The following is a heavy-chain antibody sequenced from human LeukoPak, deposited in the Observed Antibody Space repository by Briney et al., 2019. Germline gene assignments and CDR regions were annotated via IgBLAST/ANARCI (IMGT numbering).Heavy chain of an antibody. Sequence: ASVNVSCKASGYTFTSYDINWVRQAPGQGLEWMGWMNPNSGNTGYAQKFQGRVTMTRNTSISTAYMELSSLRSDDTAVYYCARRFRYVPPGSIYYYYYMDVWGKGTTVTVSS. J-gene: IGHJ6*03. D-gene: IGHD1-1*01. CDR3: ARRFRYVPPGSIYYYYYMDV. CDR1: GYTFTSYD. CDR2: MNPNSGNT. V-gene: IGHV1-8*01.